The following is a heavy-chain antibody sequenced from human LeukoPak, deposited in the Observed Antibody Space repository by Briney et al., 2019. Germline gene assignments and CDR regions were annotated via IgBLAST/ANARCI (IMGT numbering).Heavy chain of an antibody. CDR1: GGSFSGYY. D-gene: IGHD6-13*01. CDR2: INHSGST. Sequence: SETLSLTCAVSGGSFSGYYWSWIRQPPGKGLGWIGEINHSGSTNCNPSLKSRVTISVDTSKNQFSLKLSSVTAADTAVYYCARTRYSIAAPDYWGQGTLVTVSS. J-gene: IGHJ4*02. CDR3: ARTRYSIAAPDY. V-gene: IGHV4-34*01.